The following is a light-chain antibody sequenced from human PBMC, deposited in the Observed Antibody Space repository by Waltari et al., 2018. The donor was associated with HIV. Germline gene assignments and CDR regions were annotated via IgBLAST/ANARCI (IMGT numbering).Light chain of an antibody. CDR3: ATWDDSLNGWV. Sequence: GQRVTISCSGSSSNIGSNTVSWYHQVPGTAPKVLIYSNDDRPSGVPDRFSGSKSGTSASLAISGLQSEDEADYYCATWDDSLNGWVFGGGTKVTVL. V-gene: IGLV1-44*01. CDR1: SSNIGSNT. CDR2: SND. J-gene: IGLJ3*02.